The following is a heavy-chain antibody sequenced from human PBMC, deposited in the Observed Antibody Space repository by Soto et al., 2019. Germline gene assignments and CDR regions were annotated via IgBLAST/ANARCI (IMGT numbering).Heavy chain of an antibody. V-gene: IGHV4-31*03. CDR1: GYSMRIGGYY. D-gene: IGHD3-10*01. CDR2: IYYSGST. Sequence: QVQLQESGPGLVKPSQTLSLTCSVSGYSMRIGGYYWSWIRQLPGKGLEWIGYIYYSGSTNYNPSVKSRVTISVDTSKYQFSLRVSSVTAADTAVYYCAGGKGSGRARDWFDTWGQGTRVTVSS. CDR3: AGGKGSGRARDWFDT. J-gene: IGHJ5*02.